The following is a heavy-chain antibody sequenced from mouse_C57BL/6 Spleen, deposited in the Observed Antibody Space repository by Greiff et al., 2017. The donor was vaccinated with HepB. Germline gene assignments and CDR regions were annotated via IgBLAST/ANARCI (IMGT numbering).Heavy chain of an antibody. Sequence: QVQLQQSGAELVRPGASVTLSCKASGYTFTDYEMHWVKQTPVHGLEWIGAIDPETGGTAYNQKFKGQAILTADKSSSTAYMERRSLTSEDSAVYYCTRDYGSSYGDWYFDVWGTGTTVTVSS. J-gene: IGHJ1*03. V-gene: IGHV1-15*01. D-gene: IGHD1-1*01. CDR1: GYTFTDYE. CDR2: IDPETGGT. CDR3: TRDYGSSYGDWYFDV.